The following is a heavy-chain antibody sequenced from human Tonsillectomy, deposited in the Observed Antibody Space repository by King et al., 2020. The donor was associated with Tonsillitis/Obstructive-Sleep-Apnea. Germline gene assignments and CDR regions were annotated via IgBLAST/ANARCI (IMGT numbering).Heavy chain of an antibody. D-gene: IGHD2-2*01. CDR2: IIPILGIT. CDR1: GGTFSSYA. V-gene: IGHV1-69*09. CDR3: VSDWGCSSTSCYSWFDP. Sequence: VQLVQSGAEVKKPGSSVKVSCKASGGTFSSYAISWVRQAPGQGFEWMGRIIPILGITNYKQKFQGRVTITADKSTSTAYMELSSLRSEDTAVYYCVSDWGCSSTSCYSWFDPWGPGALVTVSS. J-gene: IGHJ5*02.